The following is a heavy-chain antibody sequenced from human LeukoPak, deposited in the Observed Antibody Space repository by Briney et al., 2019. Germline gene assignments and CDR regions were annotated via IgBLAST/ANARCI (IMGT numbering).Heavy chain of an antibody. V-gene: IGHV1-69*13. Sequence: ASVKVSCKASGGTFSSYAISWVRQAPGQGLEWMGGIIPIFGTANYAQKFQGRVTITADESTSTAYMELSSLRSEDTAVYYCASLPSGYDSSGYYYPRFDYWGQGTLVTVPS. CDR1: GGTFSSYA. J-gene: IGHJ4*02. CDR2: IIPIFGTA. D-gene: IGHD3-22*01. CDR3: ASLPSGYDSSGYYYPRFDY.